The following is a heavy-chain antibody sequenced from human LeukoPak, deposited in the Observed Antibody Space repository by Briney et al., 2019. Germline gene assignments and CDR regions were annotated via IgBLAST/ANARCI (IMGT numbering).Heavy chain of an antibody. J-gene: IGHJ4*02. CDR2: IKQDGSEK. V-gene: IGHV3-7*01. CDR3: ARRPYYYDSLDY. CDR1: GFTFSSYW. D-gene: IGHD3-22*01. Sequence: GGSLRLSCAASGFTFSSYWMSWVRQAPGKGLEWVANIKQDGSEKYYVDSLKGRFTISRDNSKNSLYLQMNSLRVEDTALYYCARRPYYYDSLDYWGQGTLVTVSS.